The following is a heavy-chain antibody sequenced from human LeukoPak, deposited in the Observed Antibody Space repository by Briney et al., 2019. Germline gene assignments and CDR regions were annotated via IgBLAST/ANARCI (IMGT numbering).Heavy chain of an antibody. CDR3: ARGRYTYYYGSGSYYNGREFDP. CDR2: MNSNSGNT. CDR1: GYTFTSYD. Sequence: ASVKVSCTASGYTFTSYDINWVRQATGQGLEWMSWMNSNSGNTDYAQTFQGRVTMTRDTSISTAYMELSSLRSEDTAVYYCARGRYTYYYGSGSYYNGREFDPWGQGTLVTVSS. J-gene: IGHJ5*02. D-gene: IGHD3-10*01. V-gene: IGHV1-8*01.